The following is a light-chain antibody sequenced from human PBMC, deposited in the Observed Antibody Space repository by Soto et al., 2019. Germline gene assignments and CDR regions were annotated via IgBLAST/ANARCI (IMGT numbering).Light chain of an antibody. J-gene: IGKJ1*01. CDR2: GAS. Sequence: EIVLTQSPGTLSLSPGERAPLSCRASQSVSSSYLAWYQQKPGQAPRLLIYGASSRATGIPDRFSGSGSGTDFTLTISRLEPEDFAVYYCQQYGISRTFGQGTKVEIK. CDR3: QQYGISRT. CDR1: QSVSSSY. V-gene: IGKV3-20*01.